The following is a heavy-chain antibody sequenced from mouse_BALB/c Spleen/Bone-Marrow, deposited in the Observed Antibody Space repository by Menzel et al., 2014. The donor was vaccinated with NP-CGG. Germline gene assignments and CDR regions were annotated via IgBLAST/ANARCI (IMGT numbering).Heavy chain of an antibody. Sequence: VQLQQPGAELVRSGASVKLSCTASGFNIKDYYIHWVKQRPEQGLEWIGWIDPENGDTEYAPKFQGKATMTADTSSNTAYLQLSSLTSEDTAVYYCKALTGTRGFFDYWGQGTALTVSS. CDR2: IDPENGDT. CDR3: KALTGTRGFFDY. V-gene: IGHV14-4*02. J-gene: IGHJ2*01. CDR1: GFNIKDYY. D-gene: IGHD4-1*01.